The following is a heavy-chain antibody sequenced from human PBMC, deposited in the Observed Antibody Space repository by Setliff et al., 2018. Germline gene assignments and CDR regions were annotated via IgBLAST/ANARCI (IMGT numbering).Heavy chain of an antibody. J-gene: IGHJ3*02. Sequence: PSETLSLTCTVSGGSVSNGSYYWGWIRQPPGKGLEWIGSICYRGSTYYNPSLKSRVTISIDTSKNQFSLKLSSVTAADTAVYYCARDLYDYVWGTYRYHDAFDIWGQGTMVTVSS. CDR3: ARDLYDYVWGTYRYHDAFDI. CDR1: GGSVSNGSYY. V-gene: IGHV4-39*07. D-gene: IGHD3-16*02. CDR2: ICYRGST.